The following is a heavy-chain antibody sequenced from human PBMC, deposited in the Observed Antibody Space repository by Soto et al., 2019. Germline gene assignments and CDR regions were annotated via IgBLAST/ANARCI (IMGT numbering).Heavy chain of an antibody. CDR1: GFTFRSFT. D-gene: IGHD6-13*01. J-gene: IGHJ5*02. CDR3: TRDASRDSSARGWFDP. Sequence: GSLRLSCAASGFTFRSFTMNWVRQAPGKGLEWVSTISSNSAYIYYTDALRGRFTISRDNAKNSLHLQMNSLRAEDTAVYYCTRDASRDSSARGWFDPWGPGTLVTISS. V-gene: IGHV3-21*01. CDR2: ISSNSAYI.